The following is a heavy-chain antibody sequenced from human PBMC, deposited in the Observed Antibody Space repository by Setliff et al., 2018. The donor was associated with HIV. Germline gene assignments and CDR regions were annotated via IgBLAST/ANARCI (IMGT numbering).Heavy chain of an antibody. J-gene: IGHJ4*02. CDR3: AREEMSMWLPEYFFDF. CDR2: FNAGNLNT. D-gene: IGHD5-12*01. Sequence: ASVKVSCQASGYIFTNYAIHWVRQAPGQRLEWMGGFNAGNLNTKYSQKFQGRVTFTGDTSASTTYMELSSLRSEDTAVYYCAREEMSMWLPEYFFDFWGQGTLVTVSS. CDR1: GYIFTNYA. V-gene: IGHV1-3*01.